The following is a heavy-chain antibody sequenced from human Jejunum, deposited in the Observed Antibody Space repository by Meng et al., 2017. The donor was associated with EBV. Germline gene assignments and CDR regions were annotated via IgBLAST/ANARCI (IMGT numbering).Heavy chain of an antibody. V-gene: IGHV4-4*02. Sequence: QVQLGEAGAGLVKPSGTLSLTCAVSGGSISNYNWWSWRRQPPGRGLEYIEEINHSGSTKYTPSLKSRFTISVDKSNNHFSLKLSSVTAADTAVYYCARDRGVEDYWGQGTLVTVSS. D-gene: IGHD5-24*01. CDR1: GGSISNYNW. J-gene: IGHJ4*02. CDR3: ARDRGVEDY. CDR2: INHSGST.